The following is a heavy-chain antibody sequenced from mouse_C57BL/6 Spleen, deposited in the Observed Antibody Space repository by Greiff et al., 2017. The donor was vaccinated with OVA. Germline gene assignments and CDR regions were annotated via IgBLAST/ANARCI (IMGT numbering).Heavy chain of an antibody. D-gene: IGHD2-3*01. CDR3: ARGGDGYPAGFAY. CDR2: IYPGSGST. J-gene: IGHJ3*01. Sequence: QVQLQQPGAELVKPGASVKLSCKASGYTFTSYWITWVKQRPGQGLEWIGDIYPGSGSTNYNEKFKSKATLTVDTSSSTAYMQLSSLTSEDSAVYYCARGGDGYPAGFAYWGQGTLVTVSA. CDR1: GYTFTSYW. V-gene: IGHV1-55*01.